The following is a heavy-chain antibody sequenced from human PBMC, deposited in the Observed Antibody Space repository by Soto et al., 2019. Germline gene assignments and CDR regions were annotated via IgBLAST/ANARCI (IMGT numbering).Heavy chain of an antibody. CDR1: GGSISNYY. V-gene: IGHV4-59*08. CDR2: IYYTGST. Sequence: QVQLQESGPGLVKPSETLSLTCTVSGGSISNYYWSWLRQPPVKRLEWIGYIYYTGSTNYNPSLKSRINTAVDTSKNQFSLKLSSDTAADAAVYYCARANYFDYWGQGALVIVSS. J-gene: IGHJ4*02. CDR3: ARANYFDY.